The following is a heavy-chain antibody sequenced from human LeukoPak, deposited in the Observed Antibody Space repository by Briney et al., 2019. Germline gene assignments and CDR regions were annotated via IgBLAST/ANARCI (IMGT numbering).Heavy chain of an antibody. D-gene: IGHD6-13*01. V-gene: IGHV4-34*01. J-gene: IGHJ5*02. CDR1: GGSFSGYY. CDR3: ARGRHSSSWYWWFDP. CDR2: INHSGST. Sequence: SETLSLTCAVYGGSFSGYYWSWIRQPPGKGLEWIGEINHSGSTNYNPSLKSRVTISVDTSKNQFSLKLSSVTAADTAVYYCARGRHSSSWYWWFDPWGQGTPVTVSS.